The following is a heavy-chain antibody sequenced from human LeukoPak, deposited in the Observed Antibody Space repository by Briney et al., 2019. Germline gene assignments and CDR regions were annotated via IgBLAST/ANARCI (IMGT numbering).Heavy chain of an antibody. D-gene: IGHD3-10*01. Sequence: PGGSLRLSCAASGFTFSDYYMSWVRQAPGEGLEWVSVIYSGTTAYYAGSVKGRFTISRDNSKNTLYLQMNSLRPDDTAVYYCARLGQGLDRGVQNAFDIWGHGTMVIVSS. CDR2: IYSGTTA. CDR1: GFTFSDYY. V-gene: IGHV3-53*01. J-gene: IGHJ3*02. CDR3: ARLGQGLDRGVQNAFDI.